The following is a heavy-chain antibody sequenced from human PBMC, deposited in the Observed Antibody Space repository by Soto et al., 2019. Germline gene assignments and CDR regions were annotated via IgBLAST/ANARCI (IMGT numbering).Heavy chain of an antibody. V-gene: IGHV5-51*01. CDR2: IYPGDSDT. D-gene: IGHD6-6*01. J-gene: IGHJ6*02. CDR3: ARLLGSSSLYFYGLDV. Sequence: PGESLKISCKGSAYIFTRNWIGWVRQMPGKGLEWMGIIYPGDSDTRYSPSFQGQVTMSADRSISTAYLQWSSLKASDTGIYYCARLLGSSSLYFYGLDVWGQGTTVTVPS. CDR1: AYIFTRNW.